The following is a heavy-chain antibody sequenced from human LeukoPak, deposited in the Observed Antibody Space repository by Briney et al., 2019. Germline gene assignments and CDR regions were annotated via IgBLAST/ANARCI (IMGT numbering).Heavy chain of an antibody. CDR3: ARGSSRWNDGDWFDP. J-gene: IGHJ5*02. Sequence: PGGSLRLSCAASGFTFSDYGMHWVRQAPGKGLEWVAVIWSDGSHKYHADSVKGRFTISRDNSKNTLYLQMSSLRAEDTAVYYCARGSSRWNDGDWFDPWGQGTLVTVSS. CDR1: GFTFSDYG. D-gene: IGHD1-1*01. CDR2: IWSDGSHK. V-gene: IGHV3-33*01.